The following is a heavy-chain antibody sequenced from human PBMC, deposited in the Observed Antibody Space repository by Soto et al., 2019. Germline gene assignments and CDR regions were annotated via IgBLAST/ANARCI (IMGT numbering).Heavy chain of an antibody. CDR3: ARDGFSSGWYLYFQH. J-gene: IGHJ1*01. D-gene: IGHD6-19*01. Sequence: QVQLVESGGGVVQPGRSLRLSCAASGFTFSRYGMHWVRQAPGKGLEWVAGIWYDGSNKYYADSVKGRFTISRDNSKNTLYRQMNSLRAEDTAVYYCARDGFSSGWYLYFQHWGQGTLVTVSS. CDR1: GFTFSRYG. V-gene: IGHV3-33*01. CDR2: IWYDGSNK.